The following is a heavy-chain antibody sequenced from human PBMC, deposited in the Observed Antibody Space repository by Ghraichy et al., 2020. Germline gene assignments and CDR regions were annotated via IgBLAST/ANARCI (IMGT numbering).Heavy chain of an antibody. CDR1: GGSISSYY. Sequence: SETLSLTCTVSGGSISSYYWSWIRQPAGKGLEWIGRIYTSGSTNYNPSLKSRVTMSVDTSKNQFSLKLSSVTAADTAVYYCARDGLPARIAARRDYYYGMDVWGQGTTVTVSS. D-gene: IGHD6-6*01. CDR2: IYTSGST. CDR3: ARDGLPARIAARRDYYYGMDV. V-gene: IGHV4-4*07. J-gene: IGHJ6*02.